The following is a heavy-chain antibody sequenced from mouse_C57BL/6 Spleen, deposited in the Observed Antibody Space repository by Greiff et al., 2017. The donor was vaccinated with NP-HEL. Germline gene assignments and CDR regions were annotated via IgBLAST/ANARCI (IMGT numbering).Heavy chain of an antibody. V-gene: IGHV5-4*01. CDR2: ISDGGSYT. CDR1: GFSFSSYA. Sequence: EVKVVESGGGLVKPGGSLKLSCAASGFSFSSYAMSWVRQTPDKRLEWVATISDGGSYTYYPAHVKGRFTISSDKAKTNLYMQMRHLKAKDTAMYYCERDGYDYAMDYWGQGTSVTVSS. J-gene: IGHJ4*01. CDR3: ERDGYDYAMDY. D-gene: IGHD2-2*01.